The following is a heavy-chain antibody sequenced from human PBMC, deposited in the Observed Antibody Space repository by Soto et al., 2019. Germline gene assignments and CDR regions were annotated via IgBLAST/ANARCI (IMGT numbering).Heavy chain of an antibody. V-gene: IGHV3-23*01. Sequence: EVHLLESGGGLVQPGGSPRLSCAASGFTFSNYAMSWVRQAPGKGLAWVSAMSGSGDNTYYADSVKGRFTISRDNSKNTLYLQMNSLTVEDTALYYCAKCIAATGWCYFDYWGQGTLVTVSS. CDR2: MSGSGDNT. CDR1: GFTFSNYA. D-gene: IGHD6-13*01. J-gene: IGHJ4*02. CDR3: AKCIAATGWCYFDY.